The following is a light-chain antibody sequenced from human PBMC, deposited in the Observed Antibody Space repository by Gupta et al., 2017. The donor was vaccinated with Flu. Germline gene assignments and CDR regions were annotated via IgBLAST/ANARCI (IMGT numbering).Light chain of an antibody. CDR1: QDISNN. V-gene: IGKV1-33*01. J-gene: IGKJ4*01. Sequence: VGDRVTITCQASQDISNNLNWYQQKPGKAPKLMIYDAYNLETGVPSRFSGGGSGADFTFTISSLQPEDIATYYCQQYDNLVTFGGGTKVEIK. CDR3: QQYDNLVT. CDR2: DAY.